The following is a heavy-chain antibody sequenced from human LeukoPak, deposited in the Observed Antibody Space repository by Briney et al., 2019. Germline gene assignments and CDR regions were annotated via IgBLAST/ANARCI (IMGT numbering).Heavy chain of an antibody. CDR2: ISGSGGST. D-gene: IGHD6-13*01. Sequence: PGGSLRLSCVGSGFTFSSYAMSWVRQAPGKGLEWVSVISGSGGSTYYAESVKGRFTISRDNSKNTLYLQMNSLRAEDTAVYYCAKQGQQPALPFDYWGQGTLVTVSS. CDR1: GFTFSSYA. J-gene: IGHJ4*02. CDR3: AKQGQQPALPFDY. V-gene: IGHV3-23*01.